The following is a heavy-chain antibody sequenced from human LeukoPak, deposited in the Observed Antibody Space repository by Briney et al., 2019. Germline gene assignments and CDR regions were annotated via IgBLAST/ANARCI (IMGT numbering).Heavy chain of an antibody. J-gene: IGHJ4*02. D-gene: IGHD1-14*01. CDR2: TYYRSKWYN. V-gene: IGHV6-1*01. CDR1: GDCVSSSTDA. CDR3: ARGANRVFDY. Sequence: SQTLSLTCAISGDCVSSSTDAWNWIRQSPSRGLEWLGRTYYRSKWYNDYAVSVESRITINPDTSKNQFSLQLNSVTPEDTAVYYCARGANRVFDYWGQGTLVTVSS.